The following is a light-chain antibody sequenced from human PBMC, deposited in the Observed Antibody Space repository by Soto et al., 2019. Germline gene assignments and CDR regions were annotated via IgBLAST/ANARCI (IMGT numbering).Light chain of an antibody. CDR3: SSYTSSSTQ. CDR1: SSDVGGYNY. V-gene: IGLV2-14*01. CDR2: DVS. J-gene: IGLJ2*01. Sequence: QSVLTQPASVSGSPGQSITISCTGTSSDVGGYNYVSWYQQHPGQAPKLMIYDVSNRPSGVSNRFSGSKSGNTASLTISGLQAEDEADYYCSSYTSSSTQFGGGTKLTVL.